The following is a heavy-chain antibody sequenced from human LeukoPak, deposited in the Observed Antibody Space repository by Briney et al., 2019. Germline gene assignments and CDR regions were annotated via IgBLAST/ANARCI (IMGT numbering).Heavy chain of an antibody. V-gene: IGHV3-30-3*01. D-gene: IGHD2-2*01. Sequence: GGSLRLSCATSGFTFSSYPMHWVRQAPGKGLECVAVISFDVSDKSYADSMKGRFTISRDNSRKTVYLQMNNVRPEDTAVYYCAREASEKGGIDYWGQGALVIFSS. CDR1: GFTFSSYP. CDR3: AREASEKGGIDY. CDR2: ISFDVSDK. J-gene: IGHJ4*02.